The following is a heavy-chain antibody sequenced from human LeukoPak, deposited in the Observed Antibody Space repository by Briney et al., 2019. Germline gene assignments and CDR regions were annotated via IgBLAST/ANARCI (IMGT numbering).Heavy chain of an antibody. J-gene: IGHJ6*02. CDR3: ARVKALSGTTTGGMDV. D-gene: IGHD1-20*01. Sequence: PGRSLRLSCAASGFTFSSYGMHWVRQAPGKGLEWVSSISSSSTYTYYADSVKGRFTISRDNAKNSLYLQMNSLRAEDTAVYYCARVKALSGTTTGGMDVWGQGTTVTVSS. CDR1: GFTFSSYG. CDR2: ISSSSTYT. V-gene: IGHV3-21*01.